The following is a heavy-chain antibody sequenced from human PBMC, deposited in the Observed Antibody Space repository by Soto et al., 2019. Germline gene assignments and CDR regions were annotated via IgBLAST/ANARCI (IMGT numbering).Heavy chain of an antibody. V-gene: IGHV3-30-3*01. CDR1: GFTFSDYV. CDR3: ARQNSGWSYYFDF. D-gene: IGHD6-19*01. Sequence: QVQLVESGGGVVQPGRSLRLSCAASGFTFSDYVMHWVRQAPDKGLEWVAVISSDGSTKYYTDSMKGRFTISRDNSKDTLYLQMNNLRAGDTAVYYCARQNSGWSYYFDFWGQGTLVTVSS. CDR2: ISSDGSTK. J-gene: IGHJ4*02.